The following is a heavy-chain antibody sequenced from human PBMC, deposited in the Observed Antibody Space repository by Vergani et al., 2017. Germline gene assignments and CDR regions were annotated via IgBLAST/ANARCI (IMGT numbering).Heavy chain of an antibody. V-gene: IGHV3-23*01. J-gene: IGHJ4*02. CDR2: ISGSGGST. Sequence: EVQLLESGGGLVQPGGSLRLSCAASGFTFSSYAMSWVRQAPGKGLEWVSAISGSGGSTYYADSVKGRFTISRDNSKNTLYLQMNRLRAEDTAVYYCAKTYYYDSSGYYSPFDYWGQGTLVTVSS. D-gene: IGHD3-22*01. CDR3: AKTYYYDSSGYYSPFDY. CDR1: GFTFSSYA.